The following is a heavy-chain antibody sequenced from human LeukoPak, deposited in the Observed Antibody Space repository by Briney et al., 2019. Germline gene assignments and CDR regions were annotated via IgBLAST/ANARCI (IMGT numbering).Heavy chain of an antibody. D-gene: IGHD3-10*01. V-gene: IGHV1-69*01. J-gene: IGHJ2*01. Sequence: GSSEKLSCTASVGTVTTSAISGVRQSPGHGLQWMAQNVIIFATANYDQKFQGRVTITADESTSTAYMDLSSLRSEDTALYYCATNLWSRGGDYWYFDLWGRGTLVTVSS. CDR2: NVIIFATA. CDR1: VGTVTTSA. CDR3: ATNLWSRGGDYWYFDL.